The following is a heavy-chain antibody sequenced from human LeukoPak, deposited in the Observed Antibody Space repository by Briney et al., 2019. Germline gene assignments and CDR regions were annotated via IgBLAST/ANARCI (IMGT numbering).Heavy chain of an antibody. CDR1: GGSFSGYY. CDR3: ARGSGRWLQLGY. J-gene: IGHJ4*02. V-gene: IGHV4-34*01. CDR2: INHSGST. Sequence: SETLSLTCAVYGGSFSGYYWSWIRQPPGKGREWIGEINHSGSTNYNPSLKSRVTISVDTSKNQFSLKLSSVTAADTAVYYCARGSGRWLQLGYWGQGTLVTVSS. D-gene: IGHD5-24*01.